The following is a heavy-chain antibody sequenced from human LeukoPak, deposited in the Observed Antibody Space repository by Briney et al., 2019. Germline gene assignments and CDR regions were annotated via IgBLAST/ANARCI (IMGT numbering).Heavy chain of an antibody. CDR3: TRRLWSKVGIYYYYYMDV. J-gene: IGHJ6*03. V-gene: IGHV3-73*01. CDR1: GFTFSGSA. Sequence: GGSLKLSCAASGFTFSGSAMHWVRQASGKGLEWVGRIRSKANSYATAYAASVKGRFTISRDDSKNTAYLQMNSMKTEDTAVYYCTRRLWSKVGIYYYYYMDVWGKGTTVSVSS. D-gene: IGHD3-10*01. CDR2: IRSKANSYAT.